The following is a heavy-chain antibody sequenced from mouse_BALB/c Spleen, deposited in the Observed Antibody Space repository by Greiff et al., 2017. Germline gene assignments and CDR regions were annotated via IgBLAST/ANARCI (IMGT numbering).Heavy chain of an antibody. J-gene: IGHJ4*01. CDR1: GYTFTNYW. Sequence: VQLQESGAELVRPGTSVKISCKASGYTFTNYWLGWVKQRPGHGLEWIGDIYPGGGYTNYNEKFKGKATLTADTSSSTAYMQLSSLTSEDSAVYFCARGVGVYAMDYWGQGTSVTVSS. D-gene: IGHD1-1*02. CDR3: ARGVGVYAMDY. CDR2: IYPGGGYT. V-gene: IGHV1-63*02.